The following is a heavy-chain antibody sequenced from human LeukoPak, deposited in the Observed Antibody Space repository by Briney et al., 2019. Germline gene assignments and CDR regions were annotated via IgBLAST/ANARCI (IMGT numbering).Heavy chain of an antibody. CDR1: GGSISSGDYY. Sequence: PSQTLSLTCTVSGGSISSGDYYWSWIRQPPGKGLEWIGYIYYSGSTYYNPSLKSRVTISVDTSKNQFSLKLSSVTAADTAGYYCARGPDSSGYYYFDYWGQGTLVTVS. V-gene: IGHV4-30-4*01. D-gene: IGHD3-22*01. CDR2: IYYSGST. J-gene: IGHJ4*02. CDR3: ARGPDSSGYYYFDY.